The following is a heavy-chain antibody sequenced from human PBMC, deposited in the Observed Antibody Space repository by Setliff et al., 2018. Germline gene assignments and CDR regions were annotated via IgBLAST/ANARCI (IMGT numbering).Heavy chain of an antibody. Sequence: GGSLRLSCAASGFSFNNYYMTWVRQAPGKGLEWISGISRDTDYTYYAESVKGRFTIFRDNAKNSVYLQRNRLRAEDTAVYYCARSAVAVTGQFYFGNWGQGTQVTVSS. CDR3: ARSAVAVTGQFYFGN. J-gene: IGHJ4*02. CDR2: ISRDTDYT. V-gene: IGHV3-21*01. CDR1: GFSFNNYY. D-gene: IGHD6-19*01.